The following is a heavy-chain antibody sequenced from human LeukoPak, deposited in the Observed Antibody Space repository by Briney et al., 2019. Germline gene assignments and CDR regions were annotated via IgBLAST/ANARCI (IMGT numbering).Heavy chain of an antibody. CDR2: ISGSGGST. V-gene: IGHV3-23*01. CDR3: TKDLNEGYFDY. Sequence: GGSLRLSCAASGFTFSGYAMSWVRQAPGKGLEWVSAISGSGGSTYYADSVKGRFTISRDNSKNTLYLQMNSLRAEDTAVYYCTKDLNEGYFDYWGQGTLVTVSS. D-gene: IGHD1-1*01. CDR1: GFTFSGYA. J-gene: IGHJ4*02.